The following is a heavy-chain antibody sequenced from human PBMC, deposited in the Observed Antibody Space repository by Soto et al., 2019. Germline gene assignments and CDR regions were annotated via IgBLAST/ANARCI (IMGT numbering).Heavy chain of an antibody. CDR3: ARLDDTRGWFDS. D-gene: IGHD3-22*01. Sequence: AXSVKVSGTASASTFTCYTMNWVRQAPGQRLECMGWINGGNGNTKYSQKFQGRVTIARDTSASTAYMELSSLRSDDTAVYYCARLDDTRGWFDSWGQGTLVTVSS. CDR2: INGGNGNT. J-gene: IGHJ5*01. CDR1: ASTFTCYT. V-gene: IGHV1-3*01.